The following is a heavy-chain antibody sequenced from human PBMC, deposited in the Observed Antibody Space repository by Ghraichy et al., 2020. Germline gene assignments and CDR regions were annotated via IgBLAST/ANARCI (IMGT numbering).Heavy chain of an antibody. CDR3: ARSYGSYVD. D-gene: IGHD3-10*01. CDR1: GGSIRSDNW. V-gene: IGHV4-4*02. J-gene: IGHJ4*02. Sequence: SETLSLTCTVSGGSIRSDNWMSWVRQPPGKGLEWIGEIHHSGGTNYNPSLKSRVTISIDTSKNQFSLRLTSLTAADTAVYYCARSYGSYVDWGQGTLVTVSS. CDR2: IHHSGGT.